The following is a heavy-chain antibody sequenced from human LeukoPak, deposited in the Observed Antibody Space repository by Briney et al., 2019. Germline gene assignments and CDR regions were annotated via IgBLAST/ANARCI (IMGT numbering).Heavy chain of an antibody. D-gene: IGHD3-10*01. CDR2: IWYDGSNK. J-gene: IGHJ4*02. CDR1: GFTFSSYS. Sequence: AGGSLRLSCAASGFTFSSYSMNWVRQAPGKGLEWVAVIWYDGSNKYYVDSVKGRFTISRDNSKNTLYLQMNSLRAEDTAVYYCARDMDGSGSYSIDYWGQGTLVTVSS. CDR3: ARDMDGSGSYSIDY. V-gene: IGHV3-33*08.